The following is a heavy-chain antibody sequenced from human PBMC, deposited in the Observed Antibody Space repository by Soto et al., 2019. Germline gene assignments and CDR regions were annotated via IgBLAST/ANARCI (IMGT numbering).Heavy chain of an antibody. V-gene: IGHV3-30*18. CDR3: AKEVWSGPMDV. CDR2: ISYDGSNK. CDR1: GFTFSSHG. J-gene: IGHJ6*02. Sequence: ESGGGVVQPGRSLRLSCAASGFTFSSHGMHWVRQAPGKGLEWVAVISYDGSNKYYADSVKGRFTISRDNSKNTLYLQMNSLRAEDTAVYYCAKEVWSGPMDVWGQGTTVTVSS. D-gene: IGHD3-3*01.